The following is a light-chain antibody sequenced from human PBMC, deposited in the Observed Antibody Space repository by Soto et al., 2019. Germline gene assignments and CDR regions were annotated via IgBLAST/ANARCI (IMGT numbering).Light chain of an antibody. V-gene: IGKV1-5*01. Sequence: DIQMTQSPSTLSASVGYTFTVTCLASQSVSGWLAWYQQKPGEAPKIVIYDASALPRGVPSRFSGSVSGTKGTITIASLKPDDGATYYCQQSETFPGTFGPGTKVDNK. J-gene: IGKJ1*01. CDR2: DAS. CDR3: QQSETFPGT. CDR1: QSVSGW.